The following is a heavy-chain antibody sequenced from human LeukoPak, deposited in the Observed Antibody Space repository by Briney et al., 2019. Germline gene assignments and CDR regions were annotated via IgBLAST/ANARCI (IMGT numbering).Heavy chain of an antibody. CDR3: ARYQLLRWFDP. D-gene: IGHD2-2*01. J-gene: IGHJ5*02. V-gene: IGHV4-38-2*02. CDR2: IYHSGST. CDR1: GYSISSGYY. Sequence: SETLSLTCTVSGYSISSGYYWGWIRQPPGKGLEWIGSIYHSGSTYYNPSLKSRVTISVDTSKNQISLKLSSVTAADTALYYCARYQLLRWFDPWGQGTLVTVSS.